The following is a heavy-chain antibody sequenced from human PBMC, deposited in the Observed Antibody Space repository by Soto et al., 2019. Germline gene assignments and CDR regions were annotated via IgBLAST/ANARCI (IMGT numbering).Heavy chain of an antibody. V-gene: IGHV1-69*13. CDR2: FIPIFVSA. D-gene: IGHD3-10*01. J-gene: IGHJ4*02. CDR1: GGTVSSYA. CDR3: ARDLSSDSTGFRGYDL. Sequence: SVKVSCKASGGTVSSYAITWVRQAPGKGLEWMGVFIPIFVSAHYAQKLQGRVTITADESTSTAYMELSGLRSEDTAIYYCARDLSSDSTGFRGYDLWGQGTLVTVSS.